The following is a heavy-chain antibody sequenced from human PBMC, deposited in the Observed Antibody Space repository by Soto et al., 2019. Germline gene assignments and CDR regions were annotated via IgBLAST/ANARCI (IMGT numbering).Heavy chain of an antibody. Sequence: SVKVYCDAAGYTFSSYAMDWVRKAPGQRLEWMGWINAGNGNTKYSQKFQGRVTITRDTSASTAYMELSSLRSEDTAVYYCARVWQGDYYYGMDVWGQRTTVTVSS. D-gene: IGHD3-16*01. CDR3: ARVWQGDYYYGMDV. CDR1: GYTFSSYA. CDR2: INAGNGNT. V-gene: IGHV1-3*01. J-gene: IGHJ6*02.